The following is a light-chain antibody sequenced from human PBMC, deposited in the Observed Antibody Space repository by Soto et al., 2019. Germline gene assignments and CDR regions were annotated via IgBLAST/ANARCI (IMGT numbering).Light chain of an antibody. J-gene: IGKJ4*01. V-gene: IGKV1-27*01. CDR3: QKYHTAPLT. CDR1: QGISNY. CDR2: AAS. Sequence: DIQMTQSPSSLSASIGDRGTITCRASQGISNYLAWYQQQPGKVPKLLIYAASTLQSGVPSRFMGRGSGTDLTLTISTLQSEDVPPSYCQKYHTAPLTFGGGTKVEIK.